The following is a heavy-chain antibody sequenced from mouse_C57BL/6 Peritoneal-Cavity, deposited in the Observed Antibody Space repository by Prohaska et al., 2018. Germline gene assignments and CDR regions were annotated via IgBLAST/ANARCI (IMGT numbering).Heavy chain of an antibody. J-gene: IGHJ2*01. Sequence: QGKSLQWIGDINPNNGGTIYNQKFKGKATLTVDKSSSTAYMELRSLTSEDTAVYYCARTPIYYDYYYFDYWGQGTTLTVSS. CDR3: ARTPIYYDYYYFDY. V-gene: IGHV1-18*01. D-gene: IGHD2-4*01. CDR2: INPNNGGT.